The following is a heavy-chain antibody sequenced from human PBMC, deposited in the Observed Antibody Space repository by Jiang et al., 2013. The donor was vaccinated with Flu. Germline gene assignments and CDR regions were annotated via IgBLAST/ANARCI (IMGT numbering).Heavy chain of an antibody. CDR2: INHSGST. V-gene: IGHV4-34*01. CDR1: GGSFSGYY. J-gene: IGHJ4*02. D-gene: IGHD3-16*02. Sequence: LLKPSETLSLTCAVYGGSFSGYYWSWIRQPPGKGLEWIGEINHSGSTNYNPSLKSRVTISVDTSKNQFSLKLSSVTAADTAVYYCARDSPNYDYVWGSYRSWVRDYWGQGTLVTVSS. CDR3: ARDSPNYDYVWGSYRSWVRDY.